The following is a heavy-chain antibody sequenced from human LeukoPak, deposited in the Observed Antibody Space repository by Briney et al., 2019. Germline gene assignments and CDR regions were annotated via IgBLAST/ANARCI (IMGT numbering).Heavy chain of an antibody. D-gene: IGHD3-10*01. CDR3: ARDRGNTGRFDY. CDR1: GYTFTSYY. CDR2: INPSGGST. V-gene: IGHV1-46*01. J-gene: IGHJ4*02. Sequence: ASVKVSCKASGYTFTSYYMHWVRQAPGQGLDWMGIINPSGGSTSYAQKFQGRVTMTRDTSTSTVYMELSSLRSEDTAVYYCARDRGNTGRFDYWGQGTLVTVSS.